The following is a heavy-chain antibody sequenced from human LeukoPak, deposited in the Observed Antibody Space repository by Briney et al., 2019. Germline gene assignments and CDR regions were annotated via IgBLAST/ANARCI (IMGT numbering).Heavy chain of an antibody. V-gene: IGHV3-23*01. CDR3: AKHAQWLVLIPRSIRSSAFDI. CDR1: GFTFSDYN. D-gene: IGHD6-19*01. CDR2: ISGSGGST. Sequence: PGGSLRLSCAASGFTFSDYNMRWIRQAPGKGLEWVSAISGSGGSTYYADSVKGRFTISRDNSKNTLYLQMNSLRAEDTAVYYCAKHAQWLVLIPRSIRSSAFDIWGQGTMVTVSS. J-gene: IGHJ3*02.